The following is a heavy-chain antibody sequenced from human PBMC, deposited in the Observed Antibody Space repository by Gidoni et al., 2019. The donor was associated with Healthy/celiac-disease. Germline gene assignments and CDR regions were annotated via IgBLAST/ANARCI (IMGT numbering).Heavy chain of an antibody. CDR1: GFTFSSCG. V-gene: IGHV3-33*01. Sequence: QVQLVESGGGVVQPGRSLGLSCAASGFTFSSCGMHWVRQAPGKGLEWVAVIWYDGSNKYYADSVKGRFTISRDNSKNTLYLQMNSLRAEDTAVYYCARDEVDVIAVAGWSPEYWGQGTLVIVSS. CDR3: ARDEVDVIAVAGWSPEY. CDR2: IWYDGSNK. D-gene: IGHD6-19*01. J-gene: IGHJ4*02.